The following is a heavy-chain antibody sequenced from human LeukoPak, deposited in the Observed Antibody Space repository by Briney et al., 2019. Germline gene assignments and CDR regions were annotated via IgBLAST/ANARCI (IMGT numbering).Heavy chain of an antibody. CDR1: GGSISSSSYY. Sequence: SETLSLTCTVSGGSISSSSYYWGWIRQPPGKWLEWIGSIYYSGSTYYNPSLKSRVTISVDTSKNQFSLKLSSVTAADTAVYYCARVLRSSGRGGGFDYWGQGTLVTVSS. CDR3: ARVLRSSGRGGGFDY. V-gene: IGHV4-39*01. J-gene: IGHJ4*02. D-gene: IGHD6-19*01. CDR2: IYYSGST.